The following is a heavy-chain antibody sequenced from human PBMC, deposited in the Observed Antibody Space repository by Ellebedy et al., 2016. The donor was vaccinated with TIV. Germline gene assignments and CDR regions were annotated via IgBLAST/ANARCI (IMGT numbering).Heavy chain of an antibody. D-gene: IGHD1-14*01. V-gene: IGHV3-21*01. J-gene: IGHJ5*02. CDR2: ISSSSSYI. CDR3: AREVYEERYKWFNP. Sequence: GESLKISXAASGFTFSSYSMNWVRQAPGKGLEWVSSISSSSSYIYYADSVKGRFTISRDNAKNSLYLQMNSLRAEDTAVYYCAREVYEERYKWFNPWGQGTLVTVSS. CDR1: GFTFSSYS.